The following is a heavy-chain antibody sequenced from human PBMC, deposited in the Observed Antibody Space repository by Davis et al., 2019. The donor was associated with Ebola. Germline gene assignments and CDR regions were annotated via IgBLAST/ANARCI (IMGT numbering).Heavy chain of an antibody. CDR1: GYSFSNYW. V-gene: IGHV5-51*01. CDR2: IYPGDSET. CDR3: ARQGYCNSTSCNNWFDP. D-gene: IGHD2-2*01. J-gene: IGHJ5*02. Sequence: GGSLRLSCKGSGYSFSNYWIGWVRQMPGRGLEWMGIIYPGDSETIYSPSFQGQVTISADKSISTAYLQWSSLKASDTAMYYCARQGYCNSTSCNNWFDPWGQGTLVTVSS.